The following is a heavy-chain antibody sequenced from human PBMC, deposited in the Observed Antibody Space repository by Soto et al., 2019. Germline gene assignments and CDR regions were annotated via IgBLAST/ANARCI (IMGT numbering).Heavy chain of an antibody. J-gene: IGHJ6*02. CDR3: ARDRDIVVEPVATAGMDV. Sequence: SETLSLTCAVYGGSFSGYYWSWIRQPPGKGLEWIGEINHSETTYYNPSLKSRLNISLDTSKNQFSLKLSSVTAADTAVYYCARDRDIVVEPVATAGMDVWGQGTTVTVSS. CDR1: GGSFSGYY. CDR2: INHSETT. V-gene: IGHV4-34*09. D-gene: IGHD2-2*01.